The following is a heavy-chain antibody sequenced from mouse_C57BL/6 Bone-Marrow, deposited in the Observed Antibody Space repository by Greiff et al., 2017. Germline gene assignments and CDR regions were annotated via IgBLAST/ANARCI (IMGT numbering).Heavy chain of an antibody. CDR2: ISDGGSYT. V-gene: IGHV5-4*01. CDR3: ARDYYGSSFKGGFAY. D-gene: IGHD1-1*01. J-gene: IGHJ3*01. Sequence: EVMLVESGGGLVKPGGSLKLSCAASGFTFSSYAMSWVRQTPEKRLEWVATISDGGSYTYYPDNVKGRFTISRDNAKNNLYLQMSHLKSEDTAMYYCARDYYGSSFKGGFAYWGQGTLVTVSA. CDR1: GFTFSSYA.